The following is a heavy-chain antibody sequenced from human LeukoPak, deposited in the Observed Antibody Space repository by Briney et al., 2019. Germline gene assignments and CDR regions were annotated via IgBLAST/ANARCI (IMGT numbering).Heavy chain of an antibody. CDR1: GYTFTGYY. CDR2: MNPYSGGT. Sequence: ASVKVSCKASGYTFTGYYMHWVRQAPGQGLEWMGWMNPYSGGTNYAQKFQGRVTMTRDTSISTAYMELRRLSSDDTAIYYCARDGQQWLDTYYFDYWGQGTLVTVSS. J-gene: IGHJ4*02. D-gene: IGHD6-19*01. V-gene: IGHV1-2*02. CDR3: ARDGQQWLDTYYFDY.